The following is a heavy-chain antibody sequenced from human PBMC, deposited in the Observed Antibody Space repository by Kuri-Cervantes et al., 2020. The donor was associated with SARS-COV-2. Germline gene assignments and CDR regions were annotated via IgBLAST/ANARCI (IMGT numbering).Heavy chain of an antibody. Sequence: SETLSLTCTVSGGSISSYYWSWIRQPPGKGLEWIGYIYYSGSTYYNPSLKSRVTISVDTSKNQFSLKLSSVTAADTAVHYCARQMMSSITIFGVVITRNWFDPWGQGTLVTVSS. CDR1: GGSISSYY. D-gene: IGHD3-3*01. J-gene: IGHJ5*02. V-gene: IGHV4-59*04. CDR3: ARQMMSSITIFGVVITRNWFDP. CDR2: IYYSGST.